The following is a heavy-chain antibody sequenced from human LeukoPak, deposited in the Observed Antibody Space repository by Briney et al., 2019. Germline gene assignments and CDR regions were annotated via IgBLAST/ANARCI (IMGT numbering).Heavy chain of an antibody. D-gene: IGHD3-10*01. Sequence: GGSLRLSCSASGFTFSSYAMHWVRQAPGKGLEYVSAISSNGGSTYHADSVKGRFTISRDNSKNTLYLQMSSLRAEDTAVYYCVKPLWFGELLGGTGDYWGQGTLVTVSS. V-gene: IGHV3-64D*06. CDR2: ISSNGGST. CDR1: GFTFSSYA. J-gene: IGHJ4*02. CDR3: VKPLWFGELLGGTGDY.